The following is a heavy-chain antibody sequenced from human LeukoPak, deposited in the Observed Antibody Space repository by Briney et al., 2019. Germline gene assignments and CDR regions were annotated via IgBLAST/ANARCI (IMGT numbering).Heavy chain of an antibody. CDR2: ISSSSSTI. CDR1: GFTFSSYG. V-gene: IGHV3-48*01. J-gene: IGHJ4*02. CDR3: ARDGGSYFDY. D-gene: IGHD1-26*01. Sequence: GGSLRLSCAASGFTFSSYGMHWVRQAPGKGLEWVSYISSSSSTIYYADSVKGRFTISRDNAKNSLYLQMNSLRAEDTAVYYCARDGGSYFDYWGQGTLVTVSS.